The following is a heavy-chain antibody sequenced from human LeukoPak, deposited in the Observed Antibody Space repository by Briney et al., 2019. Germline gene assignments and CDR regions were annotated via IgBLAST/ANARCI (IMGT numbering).Heavy chain of an antibody. D-gene: IGHD3-22*01. Sequence: SETLSLTCTVSGGSISSGNYYWSWIRQPAGKGLEWIGRVHTSGSTNCNPSLKSRVTISIDTSKNQFSLKLTSVTAADTAVYYCARDGYYFDRSGFFWGQGALVTVSS. J-gene: IGHJ4*02. V-gene: IGHV4-61*02. CDR3: ARDGYYFDRSGFF. CDR2: VHTSGST. CDR1: GGSISSGNYY.